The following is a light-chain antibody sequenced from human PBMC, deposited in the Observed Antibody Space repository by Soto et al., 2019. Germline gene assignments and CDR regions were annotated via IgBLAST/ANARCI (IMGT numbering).Light chain of an antibody. Sequence: IVLTQSPGTLSLSPGESATLSCRARQSLSSSYLAWYQQKPGQAPRLLIYGASSRATGIPDRFSGSGSGTDFTRTISRLEPEYFAVYHCQQYCTSPELTFGGGTKVEIE. J-gene: IGKJ4*01. V-gene: IGKV3-20*01. CDR2: GAS. CDR1: QSLSSSY. CDR3: QQYCTSPELT.